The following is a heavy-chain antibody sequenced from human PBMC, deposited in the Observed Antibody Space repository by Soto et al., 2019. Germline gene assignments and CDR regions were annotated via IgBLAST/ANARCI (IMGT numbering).Heavy chain of an antibody. CDR1: GASISSYY. J-gene: IGHJ6*03. CDR2: IYYSGST. Sequence: SETLSLTCTVSGASISSYYWRWIRQPPGKGLEWIGYIYYSGSTNYNPSLKSRVTISVDTSKNQFSLKLSSVTAADTAVYYCARGKLVRGRHYYMDVWGKGTTVTVSS. D-gene: IGHD6-6*01. CDR3: ARGKLVRGRHYYMDV. V-gene: IGHV4-59*01.